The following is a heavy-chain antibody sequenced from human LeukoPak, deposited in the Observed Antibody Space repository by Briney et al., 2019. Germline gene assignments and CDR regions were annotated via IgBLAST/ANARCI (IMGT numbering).Heavy chain of an antibody. Sequence: GASVKVSCKASGGTFSSYAISWVRQAPGQGLEWMGGIIPIFGTANYAQKFQGRVTITADESTSTAYMELSSLRSEDTAVYYCARATMVRGVIGPDMDVWGIGTTVTVPS. J-gene: IGHJ6*04. CDR3: ARATMVRGVIGPDMDV. D-gene: IGHD3-10*01. V-gene: IGHV1-69*13. CDR2: IIPIFGTA. CDR1: GGTFSSYA.